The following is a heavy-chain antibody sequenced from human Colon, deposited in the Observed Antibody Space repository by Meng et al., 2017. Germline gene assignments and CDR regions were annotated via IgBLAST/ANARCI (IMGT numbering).Heavy chain of an antibody. CDR1: GYTFTSYY. J-gene: IGHJ4*02. CDR2: INPSGGST. V-gene: IGHV1-46*01. D-gene: IGHD3-16*02. CDR3: ARGDRGLRLGELSSFDY. Sequence: ASVKVSCKASGYTFTSYYMHWVRQAPGQGLEWMGIINPSGGSTSYAQKFQGRVTMTRDTSTSTVYMELSSLRSEDTAMYYCARGDRGLRLGELSSFDYWGQGTLVTVSS.